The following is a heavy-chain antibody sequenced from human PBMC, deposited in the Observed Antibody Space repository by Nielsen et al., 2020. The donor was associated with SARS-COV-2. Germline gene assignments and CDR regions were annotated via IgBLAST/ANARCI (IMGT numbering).Heavy chain of an antibody. J-gene: IGHJ6*02. Sequence: SETPSLTCTVSGGSISSSSYYWGWIRQPPGKGLEWIGSIYYSGSTYYNPSLKSRVTISVDTSKNQFSLKLSSVTAADTAVYYCASGRYCSGGSCYSTGRYYGMDVWGQGTTVTVSS. CDR2: IYYSGST. CDR3: ASGRYCSGGSCYSTGRYYGMDV. CDR1: GGSISSSSYY. D-gene: IGHD2-15*01. V-gene: IGHV4-39*07.